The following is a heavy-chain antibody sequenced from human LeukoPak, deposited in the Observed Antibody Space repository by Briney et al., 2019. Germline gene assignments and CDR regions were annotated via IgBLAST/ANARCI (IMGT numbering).Heavy chain of an antibody. J-gene: IGHJ4*02. CDR1: GFTVSSNY. V-gene: IGHV3-53*05. CDR3: AKDKVGVLWFGEFPTLDY. Sequence: GGSLRLSCAASGFTVSSNYMSWVRQAPGKGLEWVSVIYSGGSTYYADSVKGRFTISRDNSKNTLYLQMNSLRAEDTAVYYCAKDKVGVLWFGEFPTLDYWGQGTLVTVSS. CDR2: IYSGGST. D-gene: IGHD3-10*01.